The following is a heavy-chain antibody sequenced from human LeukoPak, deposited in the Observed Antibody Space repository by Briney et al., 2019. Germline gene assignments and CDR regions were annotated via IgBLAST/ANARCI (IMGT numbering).Heavy chain of an antibody. CDR1: GIRFDRYA. Sequence: GRSLRLSCAASGIRFDRYAMTWVRQAPGKGLEWVSVISYSGSSPYSGDSVKGGFTISRDNSKNTVYLQMNSLRDEDTALYYCAKDSSVLPNALDLWGQGTMVTVSS. V-gene: IGHV3-23*01. CDR2: ISYSGSSP. J-gene: IGHJ3*01. D-gene: IGHD4/OR15-4a*01. CDR3: AKDSSVLPNALDL.